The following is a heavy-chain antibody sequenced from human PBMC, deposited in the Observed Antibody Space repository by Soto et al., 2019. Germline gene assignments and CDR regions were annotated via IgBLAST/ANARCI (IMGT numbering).Heavy chain of an antibody. CDR3: ARCMGFDGSGYAFFDS. Sequence: EVQLVESGGGLVKPGGSLRLSCAASGFTFSGHTINWVRQAPGKGLEWVSSVSRSSSYIYYADSVKGRFTVSRDDAEKSLYLQMNSLRAEHTAIYYCARCMGFDGSGYAFFDSWGQGTQVTVSS. V-gene: IGHV3-21*01. J-gene: IGHJ4*02. D-gene: IGHD3-10*01. CDR1: GFTFSGHT. CDR2: VSRSSSYI.